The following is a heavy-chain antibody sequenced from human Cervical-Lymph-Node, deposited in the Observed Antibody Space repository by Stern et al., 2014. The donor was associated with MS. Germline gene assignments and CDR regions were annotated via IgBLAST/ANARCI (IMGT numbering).Heavy chain of an antibody. CDR1: GFTFSSYG. D-gene: IGHD3-16*01. CDR2: IWHDGSIK. V-gene: IGHV3-33*01. CDR3: ARGGLWGAYAPMDV. Sequence: LQPGRSLRLSCAASGFTFSSYGMHWVRQAPGKGLEWVTVIWHDGSIKQYADSVMGRFTISKDNDRSTLYLQMNSLRAEDTAVYYCARGGLWGAYAPMDVWGQGTTVTVSS. J-gene: IGHJ6*02.